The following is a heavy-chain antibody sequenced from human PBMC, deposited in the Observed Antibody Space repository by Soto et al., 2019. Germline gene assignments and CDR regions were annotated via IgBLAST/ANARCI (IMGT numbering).Heavy chain of an antibody. CDR1: GYSFTSYW. D-gene: IGHD3-9*01. CDR2: IYPGDSDT. J-gene: IGHJ4*02. Sequence: GESLKISCKGSGYSFTSYWIGWVRQMPGKGLEWMGIIYPGDSDTSYSPSFQGQVTISADKSISTAYLQWSSLKASDTAMYYCARSSYYDILTGYGSYFDYWGQGTLVTVSS. CDR3: ARSSYYDILTGYGSYFDY. V-gene: IGHV5-51*01.